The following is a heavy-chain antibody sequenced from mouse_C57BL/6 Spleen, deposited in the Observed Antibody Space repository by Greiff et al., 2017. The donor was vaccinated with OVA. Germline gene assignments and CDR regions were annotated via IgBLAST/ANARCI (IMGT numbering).Heavy chain of an antibody. CDR3: AIYYGNLGDFDY. J-gene: IGHJ2*01. Sequence: QVQLQRPGAELVKPGASVKLSCKASGYTFTSYWMQWVKQRPGQGLEWIGEIDPSDSYTNYTHKFKGNATLTVDTSSSTAYMQLSSLTSEDSAVYYCAIYYGNLGDFDYWGQGTTLTVSS. CDR2: IDPSDSYT. V-gene: IGHV1-50*01. D-gene: IGHD2-1*01. CDR1: GYTFTSYW.